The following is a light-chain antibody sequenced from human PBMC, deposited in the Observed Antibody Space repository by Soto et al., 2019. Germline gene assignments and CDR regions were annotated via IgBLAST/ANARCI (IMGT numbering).Light chain of an antibody. CDR2: GAS. Sequence: EIVMTQSPATLSVSPGERATLSCRASQSVSSNLAWYQQKPGQAPRLLISGASTRATGIPARFSGSGSGTEFTLTISSLQSEDFAVYYCQQYNYWPPWTFGQGTKVEIK. CDR3: QQYNYWPPWT. J-gene: IGKJ1*01. CDR1: QSVSSN. V-gene: IGKV3-15*01.